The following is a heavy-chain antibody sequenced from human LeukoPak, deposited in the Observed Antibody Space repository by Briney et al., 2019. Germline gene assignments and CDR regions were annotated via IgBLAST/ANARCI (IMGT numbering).Heavy chain of an antibody. CDR3: ARDIVSGSGSLDY. J-gene: IGHJ4*02. V-gene: IGHV3-74*01. CDR2: VKSDGSNP. Sequence: GWSLRLSCASSRFSFSNYWMHWVRQAPGKGLVWVSRVKSDGSNPSYADSVKGRFTISRDNAENMLYLQMSTLGAEDTAVYYCARDIVSGSGSLDYWGQGTLVTVSS. CDR1: RFSFSNYW. D-gene: IGHD3-10*01.